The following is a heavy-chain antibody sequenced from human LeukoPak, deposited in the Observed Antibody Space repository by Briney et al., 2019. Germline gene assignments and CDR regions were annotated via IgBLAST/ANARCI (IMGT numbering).Heavy chain of an antibody. CDR2: IKQDGSEK. Sequence: PGGSLRLSCAAPGFTFSSYWMSWVRQPPGNGLEWVANIKQDGSEKYYVDSVKGRFTISRDNAKNSLYLQMNSLRAEDTAVYYCAREGTFEGIDYWGQGTLVTVSS. D-gene: IGHD3-9*01. CDR3: AREGTFEGIDY. CDR1: GFTFSSYW. V-gene: IGHV3-7*01. J-gene: IGHJ4*02.